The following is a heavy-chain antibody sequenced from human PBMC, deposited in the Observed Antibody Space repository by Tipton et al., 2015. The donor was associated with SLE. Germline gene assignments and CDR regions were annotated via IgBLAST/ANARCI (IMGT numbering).Heavy chain of an antibody. D-gene: IGHD7-27*01. Sequence: TLSLTCAVYGGSFSGYYWSWIRQPPGKGLEWIGEINHRGSTNYNPSLKSRVTISVDTSKNQFSLKLSSVTAADTAVYYCARVPLLTGSWYFDLWGRGTLVTVSS. CDR2: INHRGST. CDR3: ARVPLLTGSWYFDL. V-gene: IGHV4-34*01. CDR1: GGSFSGYY. J-gene: IGHJ2*01.